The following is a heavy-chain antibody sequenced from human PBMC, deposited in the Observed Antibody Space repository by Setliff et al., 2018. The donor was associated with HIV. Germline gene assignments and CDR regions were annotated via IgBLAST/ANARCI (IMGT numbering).Heavy chain of an antibody. D-gene: IGHD2-15*01. CDR3: ARGGGQYCSGGSCSSRFHYYYYYMDV. CDR2: IWYDANNK. J-gene: IGHJ6*03. Sequence: GGSLRLSCAASGFTFSSYGMHWVRQAPGKGLEWVAVIWYDANNKYYADSVKGRFTISRDNSKNTLYLQMNSLRAEDTAVYYCARGGGQYCSGGSCSSRFHYYYYYMDVWGKGTTVTVSS. V-gene: IGHV3-33*01. CDR1: GFTFSSYG.